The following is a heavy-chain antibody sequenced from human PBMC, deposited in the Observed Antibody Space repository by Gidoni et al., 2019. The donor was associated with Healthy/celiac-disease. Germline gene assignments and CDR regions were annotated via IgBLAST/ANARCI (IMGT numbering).Heavy chain of an antibody. V-gene: IGHV4-59*01. J-gene: IGHJ4*02. D-gene: IGHD6-19*01. CDR2: IYYSGST. Sequence: QVQLQESGPGLVKPSETLSLTCTVSGGSISSYYWSWIRQPPGKGLEWIGYIYYSGSTNYNPSLKSRVTISVDTSKNQFSLKLSSVTAADTAVYYCARIRYGYSSGWHFDYWGQGTLVTVSS. CDR1: GGSISSYY. CDR3: ARIRYGYSSGWHFDY.